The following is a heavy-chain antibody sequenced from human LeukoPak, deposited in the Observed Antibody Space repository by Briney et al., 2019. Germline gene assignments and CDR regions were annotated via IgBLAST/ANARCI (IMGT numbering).Heavy chain of an antibody. CDR3: ARSSRLGGVVVVAASFDH. J-gene: IGHJ5*02. V-gene: IGHV1-2*02. D-gene: IGHD2-15*01. Sequence: GASVNVCCKAAGYTFTGFDMHWVRQAPGQGRGGRGWFNPNSGGTNYAQKFQGRVTMTRDTSISTAYMELRRLRSDDTAVYYCARSSRLGGVVVVAASFDHWGRGTLVTVSS. CDR2: FNPNSGGT. CDR1: GYTFTGFD.